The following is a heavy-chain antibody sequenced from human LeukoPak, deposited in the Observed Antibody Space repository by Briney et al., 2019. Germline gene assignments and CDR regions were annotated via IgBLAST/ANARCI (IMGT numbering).Heavy chain of an antibody. CDR2: IKSKTDGGTT. V-gene: IGHV3-15*07. Sequence: GGSLRLSCAASEFTFSSYSMNWVRQAPGKGLEWVGRIKSKTDGGTTDYAAPVKGRFTISRDDSKNTLYLQMNSLKTEDTAVYYCTTGDDYVWGSYRYPALYYFDYWGQGTLVTVSS. D-gene: IGHD3-16*02. CDR1: EFTFSSYS. J-gene: IGHJ4*02. CDR3: TTGDDYVWGSYRYPALYYFDY.